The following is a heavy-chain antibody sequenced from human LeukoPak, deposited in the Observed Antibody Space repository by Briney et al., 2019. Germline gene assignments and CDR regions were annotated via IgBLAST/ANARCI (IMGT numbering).Heavy chain of an antibody. D-gene: IGHD3-3*01. CDR1: GFTFSSYA. CDR2: ISGSGGST. V-gene: IGHV3-23*01. CDR3: AKDNRAGWETIFGVVYSNWFDP. J-gene: IGHJ5*02. Sequence: PGGSLRLSCAASGFTFSSYAMSWVRQAPGKGLEWVSAISGSGGSTYYADSVKGRFTISRDNSKNTLYLQMNSLRAEDTAVYYCAKDNRAGWETIFGVVYSNWFDPWGQGTLVTVSS.